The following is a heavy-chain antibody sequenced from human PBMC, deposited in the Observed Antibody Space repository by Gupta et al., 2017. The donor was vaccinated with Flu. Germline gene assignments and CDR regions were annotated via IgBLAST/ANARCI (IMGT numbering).Heavy chain of an antibody. Sequence: SYAIHWVRQAPGKGLEWVGVISYDGSYTFYTESVKGRFTVSRDNPKNTLFLQMNNLRTEDTGIYYCAKSGAVASYYYYMDVWGNGTTVTVSS. D-gene: IGHD3-10*01. V-gene: IGHV3-30*18. CDR1: SYA. CDR3: AKSGAVASYYYYMDV. CDR2: ISYDGSYT. J-gene: IGHJ6*03.